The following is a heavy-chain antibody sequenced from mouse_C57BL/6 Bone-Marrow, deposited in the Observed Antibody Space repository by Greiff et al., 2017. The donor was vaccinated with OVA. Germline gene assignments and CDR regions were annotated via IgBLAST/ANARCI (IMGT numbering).Heavy chain of an antibody. CDR1: GYSFTSYY. CDR2: IYPGSGNT. CDR3: ARGGWERVFAY. V-gene: IGHV1-66*01. D-gene: IGHD3-3*01. J-gene: IGHJ3*01. Sequence: QVQLQQSGPELVKPGASVKISCKASGYSFTSYYIHWVKQRPGQGLEWIGWIYPGSGNTKYNEKFKGKATLTADTSSSTAYMQLSSLTSEDSAVYYCARGGWERVFAYWGQGTLVTVSA.